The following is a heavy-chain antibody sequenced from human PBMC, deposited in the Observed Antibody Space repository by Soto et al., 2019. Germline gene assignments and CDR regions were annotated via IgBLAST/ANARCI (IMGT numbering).Heavy chain of an antibody. CDR1: CGYISRNY. CDR3: ARVQHPAYFDY. J-gene: IGHJ4*02. D-gene: IGHD3-10*01. CDR2: IYYSGST. V-gene: IGHV4-59*08. Sequence: PSETLSLTCTVSCGYISRNYCSWIRQPPGKGLEWIGYIYYSGSTYYNPSLKSRITINPDTSKNQFSLHLSSVTPEDTAVYYCARVQHPAYFDYWGQGTPVTVSS.